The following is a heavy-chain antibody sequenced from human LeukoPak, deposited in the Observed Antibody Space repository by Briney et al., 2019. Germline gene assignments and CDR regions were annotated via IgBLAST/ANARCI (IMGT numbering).Heavy chain of an antibody. V-gene: IGHV1-8*01. D-gene: IGHD2-2*01. CDR3: ARGLKPRRYCSSTSCKRGYGMDV. CDR1: GYTFTSYD. J-gene: IGHJ6*02. Sequence: GASVKVSCKASGYTFTSYDINWVRQATGQGFEWMGWMNPNSGNTGYAQKFQGRVTMTRNTSISTAYMELSSLRSEDTAVYYCARGLKPRRYCSSTSCKRGYGMDVWGQGTTVTVSS. CDR2: MNPNSGNT.